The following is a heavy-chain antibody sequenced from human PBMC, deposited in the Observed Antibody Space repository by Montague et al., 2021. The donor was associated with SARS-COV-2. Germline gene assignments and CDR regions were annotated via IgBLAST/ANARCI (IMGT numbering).Heavy chain of an antibody. J-gene: IGHJ4*02. CDR3: ARSQHCGSDCYFAY. D-gene: IGHD2-21*02. Sequence: QSGSEVKKSGESLRISCRDSGYDFTRYWISWVRQMPGKGLEWMGXINPADSQTNYSPSFQGQVTISVDKSITTAYLQWSSLKPSDTAIYYCARSQHCGSDCYFAYWGQGSLVTVSS. V-gene: IGHV5-10-1*01. CDR1: GYDFTRYW. CDR2: INPADSQT.